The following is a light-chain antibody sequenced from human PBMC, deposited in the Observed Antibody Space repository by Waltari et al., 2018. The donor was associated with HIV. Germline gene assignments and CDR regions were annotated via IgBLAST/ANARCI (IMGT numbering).Light chain of an antibody. J-gene: IGLJ3*02. V-gene: IGLV3-21*04. Sequence: SYVLTQPPSVSVDPGETARITCGGTNIGSQRGQWYQQKPGQAPVLVIYDDNDRPPGIPERFSGSSSGNTATLTISRVEAGDEADYYCQVWDTTTDQWVFGGGTELAVL. CDR1: NIGSQR. CDR3: QVWDTTTDQWV. CDR2: DDN.